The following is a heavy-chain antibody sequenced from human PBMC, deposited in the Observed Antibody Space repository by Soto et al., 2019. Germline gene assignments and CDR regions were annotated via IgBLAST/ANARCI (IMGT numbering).Heavy chain of an antibody. Sequence: QVQLVQSGAEVKKPGSSVKVSCKASGGTFSSYAISWVRQAPGQGLEWMGGIIPIFGTANYAQKFQGRVTITADESTSTAYMELSSLRSEGTAVYYCARSPRGGRTTHYYGMDVWGQGTTVTVSS. CDR2: IIPIFGTA. V-gene: IGHV1-69*01. CDR1: GGTFSSYA. J-gene: IGHJ6*02. CDR3: ARSPRGGRTTHYYGMDV. D-gene: IGHD2-15*01.